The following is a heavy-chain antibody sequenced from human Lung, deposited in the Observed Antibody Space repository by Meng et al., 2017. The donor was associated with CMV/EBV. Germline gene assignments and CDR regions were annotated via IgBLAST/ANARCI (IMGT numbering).Heavy chain of an antibody. CDR2: TSYDGTDK. CDR3: ARQDGLKMGGPFFDY. V-gene: IGHV3-30-3*01. J-gene: IGHJ4*02. CDR1: GFTFSNYA. Sequence: SLKISXAASGFTFSNYAMHWVRQAPGRGLEWVAVTSYDGTDKYYADSVKGRFTISRDNSKNTLILEMNRLKIEDTAVFYCARQDGLKMGGPFFDYWGQGAQVTSSS. D-gene: IGHD3-16*01.